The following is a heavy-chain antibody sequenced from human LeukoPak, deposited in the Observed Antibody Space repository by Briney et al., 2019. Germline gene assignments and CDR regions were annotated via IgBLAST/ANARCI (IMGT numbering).Heavy chain of an antibody. CDR1: GGSFSDYY. Sequence: SETLSLTCAVYGGSFSDYYWSWIRQPPGKGLEWIGEIHPSGITNYNPSLKSRVTISVDTSKNQFSLKLSSVTAADTAVYYCARLWYDFWSGYYPFDYWGQGTLVTVSS. CDR3: ARLWYDFWSGYYPFDY. CDR2: IHPSGIT. V-gene: IGHV4-34*01. D-gene: IGHD3-3*01. J-gene: IGHJ4*02.